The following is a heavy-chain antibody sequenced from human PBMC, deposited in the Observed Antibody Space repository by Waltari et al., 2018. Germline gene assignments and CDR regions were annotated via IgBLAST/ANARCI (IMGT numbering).Heavy chain of an antibody. D-gene: IGHD2-15*01. J-gene: IGHJ3*02. CDR1: GGSISSSNW. CDR3: ATASCSGGSCYYPEDAFDI. V-gene: IGHV4-4*02. Sequence: QVQLQESGPGLVKPSGTLSLTCAVSGGSISSSNWWSWVHQPPGKGLEWIGEIYHSGSTNYNPSLKSRVTISVDKSKNQFSLKLSSVTAADTAVYYCATASCSGGSCYYPEDAFDIWGQGTMVTVSS. CDR2: IYHSGST.